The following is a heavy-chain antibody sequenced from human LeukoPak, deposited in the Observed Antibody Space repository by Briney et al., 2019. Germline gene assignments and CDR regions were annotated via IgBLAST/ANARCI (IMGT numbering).Heavy chain of an antibody. D-gene: IGHD6-13*01. V-gene: IGHV4-59*01. CDR2: IHYSGST. CDR3: ARRSSSSWQNWFDP. CDR1: GGSISSYY. J-gene: IGHJ5*02. Sequence: SETLSLTCTVSGGSISSYYWSWIRQPPGKGLEWIGYIHYSGSTNYNPSLKSRVTISVDTSKNQFSLKLSSVTAADTAVYYCARRSSSSWQNWFDPWGQGTLVTVSS.